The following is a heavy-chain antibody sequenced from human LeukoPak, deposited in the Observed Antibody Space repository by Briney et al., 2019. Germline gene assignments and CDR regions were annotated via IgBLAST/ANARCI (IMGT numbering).Heavy chain of an antibody. J-gene: IGHJ4*02. CDR1: GGSISSYY. CDR3: ARGTTVAASAY. CDR2: IHDSVNT. Sequence: SETLSLTCTVSGGSISSYYWTWIRQSPGTGLEWIGYIHDSVNTDYNPSLKSRVTISVDTSNKQFSLKLNSVTAADTAVYYCARGTTVAASAYWGQGTLVTVSS. D-gene: IGHD4-11*01. V-gene: IGHV4-59*01.